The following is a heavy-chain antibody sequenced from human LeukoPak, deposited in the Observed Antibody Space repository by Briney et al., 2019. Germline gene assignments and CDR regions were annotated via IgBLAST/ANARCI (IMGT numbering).Heavy chain of an antibody. J-gene: IGHJ4*02. CDR3: ARDPLRYLRVGHYDY. V-gene: IGHV3-21*01. CDR1: GFTFSNSA. CDR2: IDYDSSHI. Sequence: RGSLRLSCAASGFTFSNSAMNWVRQVPGKGLEWVSSIDYDSSHIYYAASVRGRFTISRDNARNSVYLQMNSLRVEDTAVYYCARDPLRYLRVGHYDYWGQGTLVAVSS. D-gene: IGHD3-9*01.